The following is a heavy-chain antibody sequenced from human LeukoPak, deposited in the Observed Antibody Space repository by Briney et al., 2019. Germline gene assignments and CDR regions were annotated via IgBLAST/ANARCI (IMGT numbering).Heavy chain of an antibody. CDR1: GGSISSYY. D-gene: IGHD2-2*01. J-gene: IGHJ3*02. Sequence: SETLSLTCTVSGGSISSYYWGWIRQPPGKGLEWIGYIYYTGTTNYNPSLKSRVTISVDTSKNQFSLKLSSVTAADTAVYYCARAFVVVPAALIDAFDIWGQGTMVTVSS. CDR3: ARAFVVVPAALIDAFDI. CDR2: IYYTGTT. V-gene: IGHV4-59*08.